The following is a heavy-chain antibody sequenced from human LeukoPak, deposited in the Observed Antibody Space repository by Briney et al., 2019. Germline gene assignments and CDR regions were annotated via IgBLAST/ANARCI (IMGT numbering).Heavy chain of an antibody. Sequence: SGGSLRLSCAASGFSFSNYWMHWVRQAPGKGLVWVSRLNGDGITTIYADSVKGRFTISRDNAKNTLYLQMNSLTGEDTAVYYCARGSGYSVLDYWGQGTLVTVSS. J-gene: IGHJ4*02. D-gene: IGHD3-3*01. CDR3: ARGSGYSVLDY. CDR1: GFSFSNYW. V-gene: IGHV3-74*01. CDR2: LNGDGITT.